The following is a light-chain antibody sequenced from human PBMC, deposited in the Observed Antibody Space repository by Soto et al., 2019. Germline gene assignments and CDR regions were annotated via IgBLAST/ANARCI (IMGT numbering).Light chain of an antibody. CDR2: VGTGGIVG. CDR1: SGYSNYK. J-gene: IGLJ1*01. Sequence: VLTQPPSASASLGASVTLTCTLSSGYSNYKVDWYQQRPGKGPRFVMRVGTGGIVGSKGDGIPDRFSVLGSGLNRYLTIENIQEEDESDYYCGADHGSGTYFVYVFGTGTKLTVL. CDR3: GADHGSGTYFVYV. V-gene: IGLV9-49*01.